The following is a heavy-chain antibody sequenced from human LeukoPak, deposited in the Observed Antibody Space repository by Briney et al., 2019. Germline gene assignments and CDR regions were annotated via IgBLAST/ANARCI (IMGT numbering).Heavy chain of an antibody. CDR3: ARYELEFDY. J-gene: IGHJ4*02. CDR2: INAGNGST. Sequence: ASVKVSCKASGYTFTSYAMHWVRQAPGQRLEWMGWINAGNGSTKYSQKFQGRVTITRDTSASTAYMELSSLRSEDTAVYYCARYELEFDYWGQGTLVTVSS. D-gene: IGHD1-1*01. V-gene: IGHV1-3*01. CDR1: GYTFTSYA.